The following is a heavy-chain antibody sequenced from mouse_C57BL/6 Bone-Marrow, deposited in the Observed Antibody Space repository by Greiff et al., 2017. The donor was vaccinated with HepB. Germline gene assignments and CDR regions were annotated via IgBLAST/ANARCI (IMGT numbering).Heavy chain of an antibody. Sequence: VQLQQSGPELVKPGASVKISCKASGYTFTDYYMNWVKQSHGKSLEWIGDINPNNGGTSYNQKFKGKATLTVDKSSSTAYMELRSLTSEDSAVYYCARAYGHFDYWGQGTTLTVSS. CDR2: INPNNGGT. CDR1: GYTFTDYY. D-gene: IGHD1-1*01. V-gene: IGHV1-26*01. CDR3: ARAYGHFDY. J-gene: IGHJ2*01.